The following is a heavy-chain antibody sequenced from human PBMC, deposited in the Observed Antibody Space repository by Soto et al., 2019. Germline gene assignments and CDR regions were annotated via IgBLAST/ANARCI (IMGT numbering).Heavy chain of an antibody. J-gene: IGHJ6*03. D-gene: IGHD3-10*01. CDR1: GGSFSGYY. Sequence: SETLFLTCAVYGGSFSGYYWSWIRQPPGKGLEWIGQINHSGSTNYNPSLKSRVTISVDTSKNQCPLKLSSVTAADTGVYYCARVRGDYGSGSYYNVPRVYYYMDLWGKGTTVTVSS. CDR2: INHSGST. V-gene: IGHV4-34*01. CDR3: ARVRGDYGSGSYYNVPRVYYYMDL.